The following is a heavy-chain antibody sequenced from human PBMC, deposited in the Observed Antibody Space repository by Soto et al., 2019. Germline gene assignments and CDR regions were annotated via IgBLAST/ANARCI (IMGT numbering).Heavy chain of an antibody. CDR1: GGTFSSYA. D-gene: IGHD5-12*01. CDR3: VRVVAIPGYPDN. J-gene: IGHJ4*02. V-gene: IGHV1-69*12. CDR2: IVPIVDTS. Sequence: QVQLVQSGAEVRQPASSVKVSCKTSGGTFSSYAISWVRQAPGQGLEWMGGIVPIVDTSTYAQKFQGRVTSTADESTSTGYMELSSLRSDDTAVYYCVRVVAIPGYPDNWGQGTLVTVSS.